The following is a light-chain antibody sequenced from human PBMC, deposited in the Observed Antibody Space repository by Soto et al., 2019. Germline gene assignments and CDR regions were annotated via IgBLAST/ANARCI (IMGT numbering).Light chain of an antibody. CDR2: DAS. V-gene: IGKV3-11*01. CDR1: QSVSSN. Sequence: TQSPATLSVSPWERATLSCRASQSVSSNLAWYQQKPGQPPRLLIYDASKRATGIPARFSGSGSGTDFTLTISSLEAEDFAVYYCHQRSNWLDTFGQGTRLEIK. J-gene: IGKJ5*01. CDR3: HQRSNWLDT.